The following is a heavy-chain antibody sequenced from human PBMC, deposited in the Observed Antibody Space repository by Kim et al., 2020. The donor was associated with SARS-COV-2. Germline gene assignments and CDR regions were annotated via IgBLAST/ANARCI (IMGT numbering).Heavy chain of an antibody. Sequence: GGSLRLSCAASGFTFSSYSMNWVRQAPGKGLEWVSYISSSSSTIYYADSVKGRFTISRDNAKNSLYLQMNSMRDEDTAVYYCARDVYDILTVYYHPSRSDYRYYGMDVWGQGTTVTVSS. CDR2: ISSSSSTI. D-gene: IGHD3-9*01. J-gene: IGHJ6*02. CDR3: ARDVYDILTVYYHPSRSDYRYYGMDV. CDR1: GFTFSSYS. V-gene: IGHV3-48*02.